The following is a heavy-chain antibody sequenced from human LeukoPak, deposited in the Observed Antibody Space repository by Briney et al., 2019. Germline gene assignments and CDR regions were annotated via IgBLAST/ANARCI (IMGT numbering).Heavy chain of an antibody. V-gene: IGHV4-34*01. D-gene: IGHD2-21*02. CDR3: ARRFGLVVTASHYYYYYMDV. Sequence: SETLSLTCAVYGGSFSGYYWSWIRQPPGKGLEWIGEINHSGSTNYNPSLKSRVTISVDTSKNQFSLKLSSVTAADTAVYYCARRFGLVVTASHYYYYYMDVWGKGTTVTVSS. J-gene: IGHJ6*03. CDR1: GGSFSGYY. CDR2: INHSGST.